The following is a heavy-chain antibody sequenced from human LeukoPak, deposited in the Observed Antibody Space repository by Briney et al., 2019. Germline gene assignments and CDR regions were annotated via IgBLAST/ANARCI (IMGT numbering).Heavy chain of an antibody. D-gene: IGHD2-8*02. CDR2: FDGNGPNT. Sequence: GGSLNLSCAASGFTFSSFAITWVRQAPGKGLEWVSGFDGNGPNTYYADSVKGRWTISRDNSRNTLYLEMNSLRPEDTAIYYCAKPRTTGLGWAQFDYWGQGSLVTVSS. J-gene: IGHJ4*02. CDR3: AKPRTTGLGWAQFDY. V-gene: IGHV3-23*01. CDR1: GFTFSSFA.